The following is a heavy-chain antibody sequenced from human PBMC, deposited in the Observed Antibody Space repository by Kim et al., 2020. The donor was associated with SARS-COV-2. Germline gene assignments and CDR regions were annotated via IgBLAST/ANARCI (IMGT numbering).Heavy chain of an antibody. Sequence: SETLSLTCTVSGGPMSDDYWSWIRQPPGKGLEWIGYIYYSGSTRYSPPLRSRVPISLDTSKNQFSLRLTSVTDADTAVYYCAKSRNCVYANLDYWGQGTLVTVSS. CDR3: AKSRNCVYANLDY. D-gene: IGHD2-21*01. CDR1: GGPMSDDY. CDR2: IYYSGST. V-gene: IGHV4-59*08. J-gene: IGHJ4*02.